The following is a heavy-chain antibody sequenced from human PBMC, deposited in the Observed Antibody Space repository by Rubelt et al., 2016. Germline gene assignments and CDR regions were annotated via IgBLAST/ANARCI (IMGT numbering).Heavy chain of an antibody. V-gene: IGHV4-59*12. J-gene: IGHJ3*02. Sequence: QVQLQESGPGLVKPSETLSLTCTVSGGSISTYYWNWIRQPPGQGLEWIGYIQNRGSTNYNPFLESRVTISLDTSMNQFSLSLRSVTAADTAVYYCARRPRYTGYDSFDIWGQGTMVTVSS. CDR2: IQNRGST. CDR1: GGSISTYY. CDR3: ARRPRYTGYDSFDI. D-gene: IGHD5-12*01.